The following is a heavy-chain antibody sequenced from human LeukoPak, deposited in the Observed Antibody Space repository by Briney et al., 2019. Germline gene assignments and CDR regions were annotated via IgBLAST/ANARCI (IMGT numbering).Heavy chain of an antibody. J-gene: IGHJ5*02. Sequence: GGSLRLSCAASGFTVSSNYTSWVRQAPGKGLEWVSVIYSGGSTYYADSVKGRFTISRDNSKNTLYLQMNSLRAEDTAVYYCARDRRGGSYYGSWGQGTLVTVSS. V-gene: IGHV3-66*01. CDR3: ARDRRGGSYYGS. CDR2: IYSGGST. CDR1: GFTVSSNY. D-gene: IGHD1-26*01.